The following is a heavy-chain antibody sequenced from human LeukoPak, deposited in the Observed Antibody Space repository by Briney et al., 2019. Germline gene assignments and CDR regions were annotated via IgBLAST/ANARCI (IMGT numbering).Heavy chain of an antibody. CDR1: GGSISSSSYY. J-gene: IGHJ4*02. D-gene: IGHD3-22*01. CDR2: IYYSGST. Sequence: SETLSLTCTVSGGSISSSSYYWGWIRQPPGKGLEWIGSIYYSGSTYYNPSLKSRVTISVDTSKNRFSLKLSPVTAADTAVYYCARAEYYYDSSGSWDYWGQGTLVTVSS. CDR3: ARAEYYYDSSGSWDY. V-gene: IGHV4-39*07.